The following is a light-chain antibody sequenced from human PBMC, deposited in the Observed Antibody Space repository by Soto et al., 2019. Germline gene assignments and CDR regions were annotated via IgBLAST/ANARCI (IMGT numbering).Light chain of an antibody. V-gene: IGKV1-17*01. J-gene: IGKJ1*01. CDR3: LQHNYYPPT. CDR1: QDIRND. CDR2: AAS. Sequence: DIQMTQSPSSLSASVGDRVTITCRASQDIRNDLGWYQQKPGKAPKRLIYAASSVQSGDPSRFSGSGSGTESTLPISSLQPDDYATYYCLQHNYYPPTFRQETKVEI.